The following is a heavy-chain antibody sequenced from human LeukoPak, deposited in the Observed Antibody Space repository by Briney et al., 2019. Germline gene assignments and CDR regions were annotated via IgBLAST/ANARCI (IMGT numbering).Heavy chain of an antibody. CDR1: GGTFSSYA. D-gene: IGHD2-21*02. CDR2: IIPILGIA. V-gene: IGHV1-69*04. Sequence: GASVKVPCKASGGTFSSYAISWVRQAPGQGLEWMGRIIPILGIANYAQKFQGRVTITADKSTSTAYMELSSLRSEDTAVYYCARGETSVVYCGGDCSRGDYWGQGTLVTVSS. J-gene: IGHJ4*02. CDR3: ARGETSVVYCGGDCSRGDY.